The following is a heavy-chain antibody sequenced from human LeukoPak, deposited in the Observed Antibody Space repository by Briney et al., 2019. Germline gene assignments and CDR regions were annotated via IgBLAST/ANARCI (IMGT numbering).Heavy chain of an antibody. Sequence: SQTLSLTCTVSGGSISIGSYYWSWIRQPAGKGLEWIGRIYTSGSTNYNPSLKSRVTISVDTSKNQFSLKLNYMPASDTAVYYCGERGYYSFDAFDIWGQGTMVTVSS. CDR1: GGSISIGSYY. D-gene: IGHD3-22*01. V-gene: IGHV4-61*02. J-gene: IGHJ3*02. CDR3: GERGYYSFDAFDI. CDR2: IYTSGST.